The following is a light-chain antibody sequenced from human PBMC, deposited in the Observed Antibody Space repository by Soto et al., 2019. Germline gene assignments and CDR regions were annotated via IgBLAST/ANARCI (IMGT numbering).Light chain of an antibody. CDR3: QQLNSYSYT. V-gene: IGKV1-5*01. CDR2: DAS. Sequence: DIQMTQSPSTLSASVGDRVTITCRASQSISHFLAWYQQKPGKVPKLLIYDASNLGSGVPSRFSGSGSGTDFTLTISSLQPEDFATYYCQQLNSYSYTFGQGTKLEIK. CDR1: QSISHF. J-gene: IGKJ2*01.